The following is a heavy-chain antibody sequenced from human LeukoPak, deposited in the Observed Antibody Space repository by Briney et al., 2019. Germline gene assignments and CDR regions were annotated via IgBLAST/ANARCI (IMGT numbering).Heavy chain of an antibody. CDR1: GGTFSSYA. CDR3: AKSPEVDIGATTGTIGFDR. D-gene: IGHD5-12*01. V-gene: IGHV1-69*05. J-gene: IGHJ5*02. CDR2: IIPIFGTA. Sequence: GASVRLSCKASGGTFSSYAISWVRQAPGQGLEWMGGIIPIFGTANYAQTFKGRVTITTNESTSTAYMELRSLRSEDTAVYYCAKSPEVDIGATTGTIGFDRWGQGTLVTVSS.